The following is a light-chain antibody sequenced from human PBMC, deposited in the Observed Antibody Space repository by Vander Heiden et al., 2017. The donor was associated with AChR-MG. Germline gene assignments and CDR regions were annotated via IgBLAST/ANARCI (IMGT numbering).Light chain of an antibody. CDR1: QSISSW. CDR2: KAS. CDR3: QQENSYPWT. V-gene: IGKV1-5*03. Sequence: DIQMTQSPSTLSASVGDRVTITCRASQSISSWLAWYQQKPGKAPKLLIYKASSLESGVPSRFSGSASGTEFTLTISSLQPDDFATYYCQQENSYPWTFGQRTKVEIK. J-gene: IGKJ1*01.